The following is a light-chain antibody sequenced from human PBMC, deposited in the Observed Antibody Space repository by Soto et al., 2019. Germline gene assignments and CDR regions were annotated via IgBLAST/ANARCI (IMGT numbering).Light chain of an antibody. CDR1: QDIRND. CDR3: LQHNVYPLT. Sequence: DIQMTQAPSSLSASVGDTVTITCRASQDIRNDLGWYQQKPGMAPKRLIYAATNLQRGVPSRFIGSGSGSAFTLTIAGLPPEDFATYYCLQHNVYPLTFGGGTKVEIK. CDR2: AAT. J-gene: IGKJ4*01. V-gene: IGKV1-17*01.